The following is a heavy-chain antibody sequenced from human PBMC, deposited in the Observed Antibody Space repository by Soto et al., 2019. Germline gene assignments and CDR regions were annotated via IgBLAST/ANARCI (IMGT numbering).Heavy chain of an antibody. CDR1: GFTFSSYA. Sequence: PGGSLRLSCAASGFTFSSYAMSWVRQAPGKGLEWVSAISGSGGSTYYADSVKGRFTISRDNSKNTLYLQMNSLRAEDTAVYYCAKVVPRDYYDSSGSYYFDYWGQGTLVTVSS. V-gene: IGHV3-23*01. CDR2: ISGSGGST. J-gene: IGHJ4*02. CDR3: AKVVPRDYYDSSGSYYFDY. D-gene: IGHD3-22*01.